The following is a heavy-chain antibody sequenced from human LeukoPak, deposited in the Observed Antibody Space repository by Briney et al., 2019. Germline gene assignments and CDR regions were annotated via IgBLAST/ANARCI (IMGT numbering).Heavy chain of an antibody. CDR1: GGSISSYY. D-gene: IGHD3-3*01. CDR2: IYYSGST. J-gene: IGHJ5*02. CDR3: ARLGQSYDFWSGPTSSNWFDP. Sequence: SETLSLTRTVSGGSISSYYWSWIRQPPGKGLEWIGYIYYSGSTNYNPSLKSRVTISVDTSKNQFSLKLSSVTAADTAVYYCARLGQSYDFWSGPTSSNWFDPWGQGTLVTVSS. V-gene: IGHV4-59*08.